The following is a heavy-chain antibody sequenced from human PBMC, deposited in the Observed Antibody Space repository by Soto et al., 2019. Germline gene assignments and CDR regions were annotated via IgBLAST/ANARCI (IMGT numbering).Heavy chain of an antibody. V-gene: IGHV1-18*01. CDR2: ISAYNGNT. CDR1: GYTFTSYG. D-gene: IGHD6-13*01. Sequence: GASVKVSCKASGYTFTSYGISWVRQAPGQGLEWMGWISAYNGNTNYAQKLQGRVTMTTDTSTSTAYMELRSLRSDDTAVYYCARDVDTAAPRHYYYGMDVWGQGTTVTVSS. CDR3: ARDVDTAAPRHYYYGMDV. J-gene: IGHJ6*02.